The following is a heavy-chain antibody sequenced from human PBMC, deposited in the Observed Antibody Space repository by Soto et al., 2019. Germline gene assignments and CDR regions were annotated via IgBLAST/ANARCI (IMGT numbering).Heavy chain of an antibody. J-gene: IGHJ6*03. CDR2: ISGSGGST. CDR1: GFTFSSYA. V-gene: IGHV3-23*01. CDR3: AKEGVTTTSYYYYYMDV. Sequence: PGGSLRLSCAASGFTFSSYAMSWVCQAPGKGLEWVSAISGSGGSTYYADSVKGRFTISRDNSKNTLYLQMNSLRAEDTAVYYCAKEGVTTTSYYYYYMDVWGKGTTVTVSS. D-gene: IGHD4-4*01.